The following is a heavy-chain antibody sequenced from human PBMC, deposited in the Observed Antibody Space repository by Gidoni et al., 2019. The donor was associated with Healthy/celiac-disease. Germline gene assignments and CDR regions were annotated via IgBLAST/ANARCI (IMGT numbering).Heavy chain of an antibody. CDR1: GVAISSSSSY. CDR2: IYYSGST. Sequence: QLQLQESCTGLVQPSETLSLTGPGSGVAISSSSSYWGWIRQPPGKGLEWIGSIYYSGSTYYNPSLKSRVTISVGTTKNQFSLKLSSVTAADTAVYYCARVPSPPPRYCSSTSCWGFDPWGQGTLVTVSS. J-gene: IGHJ5*02. V-gene: IGHV4-39*01. CDR3: ARVPSPPPRYCSSTSCWGFDP. D-gene: IGHD2-2*01.